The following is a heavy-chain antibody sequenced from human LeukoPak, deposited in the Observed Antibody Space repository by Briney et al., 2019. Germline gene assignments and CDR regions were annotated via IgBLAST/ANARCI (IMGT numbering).Heavy chain of an antibody. J-gene: IGHJ5*02. V-gene: IGHV3-30*03. Sequence: GGSLRLSCAASGFTFSSYGMHWVRQAPGKGLEWVAVISYDGSNKYYADSVKGRFTISRDNSKNTLYLQMNSLRAEDTAVYYCASSRPTYYDFWSGYEWFDPWGQGTLVTVSS. CDR1: GFTFSSYG. D-gene: IGHD3-3*01. CDR3: ASSRPTYYDFWSGYEWFDP. CDR2: ISYDGSNK.